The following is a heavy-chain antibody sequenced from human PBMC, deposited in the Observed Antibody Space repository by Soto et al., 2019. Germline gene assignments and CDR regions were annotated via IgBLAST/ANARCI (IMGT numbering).Heavy chain of an antibody. D-gene: IGHD2-21*02. CDR3: ARDTNCGGDCYTYYFDY. CDR1: GFTFSSYG. V-gene: IGHV3-33*01. Sequence: GGSLRLSCAASGFTFSSYGMHWVRQAPGKGLEWVAVIWYDGSNKYYADSVKGRFTISRDNSKNTLYLQMNSLRAEDTAVYYCARDTNCGGDCYTYYFDYWGQGTLVTV. J-gene: IGHJ4*02. CDR2: IWYDGSNK.